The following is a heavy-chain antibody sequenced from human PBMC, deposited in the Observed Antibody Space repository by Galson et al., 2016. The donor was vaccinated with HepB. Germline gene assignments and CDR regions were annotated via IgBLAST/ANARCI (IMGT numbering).Heavy chain of an antibody. CDR2: INSDGSST. CDR1: GFTFSTYW. J-gene: IGHJ5*02. V-gene: IGHV3-74*01. CDR3: ARVRGDISLLKGKLRPNNWFDP. Sequence: SLRLSCAASGFTFSTYWMHWVRQTPEKGLVWVSLINSDGSSTSYADSVKGRFTISRDNAKNTLYLQMNSLRAEDTAVYYCARVRGDISLLKGKLRPNNWFDPWGQGTLVTVSS. D-gene: IGHD3-10*01.